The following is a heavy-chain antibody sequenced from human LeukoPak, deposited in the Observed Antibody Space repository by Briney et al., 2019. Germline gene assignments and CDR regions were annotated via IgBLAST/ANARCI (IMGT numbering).Heavy chain of an antibody. Sequence: SENLSLNCAVSGYSISSGYYWGWIRQPPGKGLEWIGSIYHSGSTYYNPPRKSRVTISVDTSKNQISLKLSSVTAADTAVYYCPRKTVGEQLVAFDYWGQGTLVTVSS. CDR1: GYSISSGYY. D-gene: IGHD6-6*01. CDR3: PRKTVGEQLVAFDY. V-gene: IGHV4-38-2*01. CDR2: IYHSGST. J-gene: IGHJ4*02.